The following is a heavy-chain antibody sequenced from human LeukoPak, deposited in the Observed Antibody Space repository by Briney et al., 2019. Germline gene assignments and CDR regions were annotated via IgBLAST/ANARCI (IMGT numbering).Heavy chain of an antibody. V-gene: IGHV3-64D*06. CDR2: ISSNGGST. D-gene: IGHD5-18*01. Sequence: GGSLRVSCSASGFTFSYYAMHWVRQAPGEGLEYVSVISSNGGSTYYADSVKGRFTISRDNSKNTLYLQMSSLRPEDTAVYYCVKDRVNTAVAPFDYWGQGTLVTVSS. J-gene: IGHJ4*02. CDR1: GFTFSYYA. CDR3: VKDRVNTAVAPFDY.